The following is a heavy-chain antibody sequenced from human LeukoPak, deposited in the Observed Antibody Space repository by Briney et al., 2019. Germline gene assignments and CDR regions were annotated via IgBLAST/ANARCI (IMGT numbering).Heavy chain of an antibody. V-gene: IGHV4-30-4*01. CDR1: GGSISSGDYY. Sequence: SETLSLTCTVSGGSISSGDYYWSWIRQPPGKGLEWIGYIYYSGSTYYNPSLKSRVTISVDTSKNQFSLKLSSVTAADTVVYYCARDLLRITIPFVYYYGMDVWGQGTTVTASS. D-gene: IGHD3-9*01. CDR2: IYYSGST. J-gene: IGHJ6*02. CDR3: ARDLLRITIPFVYYYGMDV.